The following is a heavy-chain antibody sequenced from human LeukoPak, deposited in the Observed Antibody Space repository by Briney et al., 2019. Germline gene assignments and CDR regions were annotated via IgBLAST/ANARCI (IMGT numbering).Heavy chain of an antibody. J-gene: IGHJ4*02. CDR2: ISGSGGST. V-gene: IGHV3-23*01. CDR3: AKDPGGSGYYSSFDY. CDR1: GFTFSSYV. Sequence: GSLRLSCAASGFTFSSYVMSWVRQAPGKGLEWVSAISGSGGSTYYADSVKGRFTISRDNSKNTLYLQMNSLRAEDTAVYYCAKDPGGSGYYSSFDYWGQGTLVTVSS. D-gene: IGHD3-22*01.